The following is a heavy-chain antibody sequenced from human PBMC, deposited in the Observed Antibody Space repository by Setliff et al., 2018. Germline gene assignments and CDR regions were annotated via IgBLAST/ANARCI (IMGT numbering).Heavy chain of an antibody. J-gene: IGHJ6*02. V-gene: IGHV3-33*01. Sequence: GGSLRLSCVASRFTFSNYGMHWVRQASGKGLEWVALIWNDGSTKFYGDSVKGRFTISRDNSKNTLYLQMDTLRAEDTAIYYCARNWATAQHYYYGMDVWGQGTTVTVSS. CDR2: IWNDGSTK. CDR1: RFTFSNYG. D-gene: IGHD2-21*02. CDR3: ARNWATAQHYYYGMDV.